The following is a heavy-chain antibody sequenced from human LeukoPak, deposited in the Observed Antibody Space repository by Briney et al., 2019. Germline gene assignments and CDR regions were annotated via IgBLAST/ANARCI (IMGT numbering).Heavy chain of an antibody. J-gene: IGHJ5*02. D-gene: IGHD2-2*01. CDR2: ICHSGST. CDR1: GGSISSGGYS. V-gene: IGHV4-30-2*01. CDR3: ARAPYCSSTSCYPSWFDP. Sequence: PSETLSLTCAVSGGSISSGGYSWSWIRQPPGKGLEWIGYICHSGSTYYNPSLKSRVTISVDESKNQFSLKLSSVTAADTAVYYCARAPYCSSTSCYPSWFDPWGQGTLVTVSS.